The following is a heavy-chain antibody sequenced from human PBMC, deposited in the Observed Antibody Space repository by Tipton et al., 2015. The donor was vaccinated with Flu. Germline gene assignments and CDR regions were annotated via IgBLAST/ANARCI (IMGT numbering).Heavy chain of an antibody. CDR1: GDSVSSDYF. CDR3: ARRDYTNYVSDPKNWFDP. CDR2: IHRSGSS. D-gene: IGHD4-11*01. J-gene: IGHJ5*02. Sequence: TLSLTCAVSGDSVSSDYFWYWIRQAPGKGLEWIGYIHRSGSSPYNLSLRSRVSISLEKSKNPFSLQMRSVTAADTAVYYCARRDYTNYVSDPKNWFDPWGQGTLVTVSS. V-gene: IGHV4-38-2*01.